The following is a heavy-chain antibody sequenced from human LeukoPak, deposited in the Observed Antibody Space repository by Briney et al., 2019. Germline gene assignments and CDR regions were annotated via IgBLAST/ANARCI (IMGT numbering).Heavy chain of an antibody. CDR2: INPNSGGT. Sequence: ASVKVSCKASGYTFTGYYMHWVRQAPGQGLEWMGWINPNSGGTNYAQKFQGRVTMTRDTSISTAYMGLSRLRSDDTAVYYCAREQVGCSGGSCYNYHDYWGQGTLVTVSS. J-gene: IGHJ4*02. D-gene: IGHD2-15*01. CDR3: AREQVGCSGGSCYNYHDY. CDR1: GYTFTGYY. V-gene: IGHV1-2*02.